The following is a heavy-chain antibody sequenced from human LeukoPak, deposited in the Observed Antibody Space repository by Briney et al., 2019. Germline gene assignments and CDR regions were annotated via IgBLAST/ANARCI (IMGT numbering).Heavy chain of an antibody. D-gene: IGHD2-2*02. CDR1: GYTFTIYY. V-gene: IGHV1-2*02. J-gene: IGHJ4*02. CDR2: INPNSGAT. Sequence: ASVKVSCKASGYTFTIYYMHWVRQAPGQGLEWMGWINPNSGATSYAQRFQGRVTMTRDTSISTAYMELSGLTSDDTAVYYCERNPPYCTSTSCYNDYWGQGTLVTVSS. CDR3: ERNPPYCTSTSCYNDY.